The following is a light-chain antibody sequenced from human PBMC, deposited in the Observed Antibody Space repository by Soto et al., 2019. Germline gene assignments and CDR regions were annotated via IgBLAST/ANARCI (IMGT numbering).Light chain of an antibody. J-gene: IGKJ1*01. Sequence: EIVLTQSPATLSLSPGERATLSCRASQSVSNFLAWYQQKPGQAPRLLIYGTSTRATGTPDRFIGSGSGTAFTLTISRLEPEDFAVYYCQQYVTTPRTFGQGTKVE. CDR3: QQYVTTPRT. CDR2: GTS. CDR1: QSVSNF. V-gene: IGKV3-20*01.